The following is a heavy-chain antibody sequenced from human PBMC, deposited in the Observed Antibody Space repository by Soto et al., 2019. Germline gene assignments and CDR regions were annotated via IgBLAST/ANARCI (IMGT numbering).Heavy chain of an antibody. CDR1: GGSFSGYY. Sequence: QVQLQQWGAGLLKPSETLSLTCAVYGGSFSGYYWSWIRQPPGKGLEWIGEINHSGSTNYNPSRKSRVTIAVDTSKNQFALRLSCVTAADTAVYYCARAVAGTLEFYFDYWGQGTLVTVSS. J-gene: IGHJ4*02. CDR3: ARAVAGTLEFYFDY. D-gene: IGHD6-19*01. V-gene: IGHV4-34*01. CDR2: INHSGST.